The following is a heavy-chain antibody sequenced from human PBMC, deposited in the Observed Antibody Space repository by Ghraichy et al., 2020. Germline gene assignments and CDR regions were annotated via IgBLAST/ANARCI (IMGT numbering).Heavy chain of an antibody. CDR1: GGSISSGGYS. CDR2: IYHSGST. V-gene: IGHV4-30-2*01. D-gene: IGHD2-2*01. J-gene: IGHJ5*02. Sequence: SQTLSLTCAVSGGSISSGGYSWSWIRQPPGKGLEWIGYIYHSGSTYYNPSLKSRVTISVDRSKNQFSLKLSSVTAADTAVYYCARELVGFQSHWFDPWGQGTLVTVSS. CDR3: ARELVGFQSHWFDP.